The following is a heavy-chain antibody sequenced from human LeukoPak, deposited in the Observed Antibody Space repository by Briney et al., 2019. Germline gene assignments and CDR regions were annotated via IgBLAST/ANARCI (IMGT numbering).Heavy chain of an antibody. CDR2: IYPNSGGT. J-gene: IGHJ4*02. V-gene: IGHV1-2*02. CDR3: VRPRQSREGYRN. CDR1: GYTFTGYY. D-gene: IGHD5-24*01. Sequence: ASLKVSCKASGYTFTGYYMRWVRQAPGQGLEWIGWIYPNSGGTNYAQKFQGRVTMTRSTYIRTAYMGLSRLRSDDTAMYYCVRPRQSREGYRNWGQGTLVTVSS.